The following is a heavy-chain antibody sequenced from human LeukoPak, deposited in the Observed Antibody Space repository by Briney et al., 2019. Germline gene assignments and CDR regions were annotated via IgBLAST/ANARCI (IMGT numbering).Heavy chain of an antibody. V-gene: IGHV3-23*01. CDR3: ARPPAAEGY. J-gene: IGHJ4*02. Sequence: GGSLRLSCAASGFTFSSYAMSWVRQAPGKGLEWVSAISGSGGSTYYADSVKGRFTISRDNAKNSLYLQMNSLRAEDTAVYYCARPPAAEGYWGQGTLVTVSS. CDR2: ISGSGGST. D-gene: IGHD6-13*01. CDR1: GFTFSSYA.